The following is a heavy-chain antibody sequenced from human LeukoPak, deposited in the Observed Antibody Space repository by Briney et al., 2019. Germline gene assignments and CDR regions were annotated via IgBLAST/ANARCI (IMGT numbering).Heavy chain of an antibody. CDR3: ARGPNWNEWENYFDY. CDR1: GGSISSGSYY. CDR2: IYTSGST. V-gene: IGHV4-61*02. J-gene: IGHJ4*02. Sequence: PSETLSLTCTVSGGSISSGSYYWSWIRQPAGKGLEWIGRIYTSGSTNYNPSLKSRVTISVDTSKNQFSLKLSSVTAADTAVYYCARGPNWNEWENYFDYWGQGTLVTVSS. D-gene: IGHD1-1*01.